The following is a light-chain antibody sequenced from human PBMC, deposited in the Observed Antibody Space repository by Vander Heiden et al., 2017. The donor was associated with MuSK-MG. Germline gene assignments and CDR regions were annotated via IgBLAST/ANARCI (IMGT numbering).Light chain of an antibody. V-gene: IGKV3-15*01. CDR3: QQDNNSPT. Sequence: EIVMTQSPATLSVSPGERATLSCRASQSVSSNLAWYQQKPGQAPRLLIYGASTRATGIPARFSGSGSGTEFTLTISSLQSEDFAVYYWQQDNNSPTFGGGTKVEIK. J-gene: IGKJ4*01. CDR2: GAS. CDR1: QSVSSN.